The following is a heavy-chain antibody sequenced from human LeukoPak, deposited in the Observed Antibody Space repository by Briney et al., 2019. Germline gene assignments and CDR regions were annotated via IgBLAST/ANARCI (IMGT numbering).Heavy chain of an antibody. CDR1: GFTFSSYA. D-gene: IGHD3-22*01. V-gene: IGHV3-30-3*01. Sequence: GGSLRLSCAASGFTFSSYAMHWVRQAPGKGLEWVAVISYDGSNKYYADSAKGRFTISRDNSKNTLYLQMNSLRPDDTAVYYCARDPSSGYYLYFDYWGQGTLLTVSS. CDR3: ARDPSSGYYLYFDY. CDR2: ISYDGSNK. J-gene: IGHJ4*02.